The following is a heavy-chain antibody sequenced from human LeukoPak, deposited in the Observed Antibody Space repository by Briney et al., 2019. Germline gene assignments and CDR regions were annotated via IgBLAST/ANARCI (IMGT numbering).Heavy chain of an antibody. J-gene: IGHJ4*02. CDR2: ISSNGCSR. CDR1: GFTFSSYA. Sequence: GGSLRLSCAASGFTFSSYAMHWVRQAPGKGLEYVSAISSNGCSRYYADSVKGRFTISRDNSKNTLYLQMGSLRAEDMAVYYCARVGRDSSGYWGYFDYWGQGTLVTVSS. V-gene: IGHV3-64*02. D-gene: IGHD3-22*01. CDR3: ARVGRDSSGYWGYFDY.